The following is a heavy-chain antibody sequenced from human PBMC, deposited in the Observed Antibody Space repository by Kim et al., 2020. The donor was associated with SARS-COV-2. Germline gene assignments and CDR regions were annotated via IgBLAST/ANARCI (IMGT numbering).Heavy chain of an antibody. D-gene: IGHD4-17*01. CDR3: ASYYGDYAPDGAFDI. CDR2: INHSGST. V-gene: IGHV4-34*01. CDR1: GGSFSGYY. Sequence: SETLSLTCAVYGGSFSGYYWSWIRQPPGKWLEWIGEINHSGSTNYNPSLKSRVTISVDTSKNQFSLKLSSVTAADTAVYYCASYYGDYAPDGAFDIWGQGTMVTVSS. J-gene: IGHJ3*02.